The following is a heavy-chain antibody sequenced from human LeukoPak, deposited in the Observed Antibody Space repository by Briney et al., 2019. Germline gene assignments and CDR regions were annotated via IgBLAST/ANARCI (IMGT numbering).Heavy chain of an antibody. CDR2: IIPIFGTA. J-gene: IGHJ6*03. V-gene: IGHV1-69*01. CDR1: GGTFSSNA. D-gene: IGHD7-27*01. CDR3: ARGVGTSYYMDV. Sequence: SVKVSCKASGGTFSSNAISSVRQAPGQGLEWMGGIIPIFGTANYAQKFQGRVTITADESTSTAYMELSSLRSEDTAVYYCARGVGTSYYMDVWGKGTTVTVSS.